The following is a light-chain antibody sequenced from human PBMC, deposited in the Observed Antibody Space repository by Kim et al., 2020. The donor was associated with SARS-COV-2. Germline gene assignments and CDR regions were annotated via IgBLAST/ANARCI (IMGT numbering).Light chain of an antibody. J-gene: IGKJ2*01. CDR3: QQYGSSPYT. CDR2: GAS. CDR1: QSVSSNY. Sequence: EIVLTQSPDTLSLSPGERATLSCRASQSVSSNYLAWYQGKPGQAPRLLIFGASSRATGIPDRFSGSGSGTDFTLTISRLEPEDFAVYYCQQYGSSPYTFGQGTKLEI. V-gene: IGKV3-20*01.